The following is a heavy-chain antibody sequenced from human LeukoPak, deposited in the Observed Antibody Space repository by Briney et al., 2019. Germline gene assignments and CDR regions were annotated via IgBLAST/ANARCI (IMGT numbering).Heavy chain of an antibody. Sequence: GXXNPSGGSTSYAQKFQGRVTMTRDTSTSTVYMELSSLRSEDTAVYYCARGITYGSLYYYYGMDVWGQGTTVTVSS. CDR2: XNPSGGST. V-gene: IGHV1-46*01. CDR3: ARGITYGSLYYYYGMDV. D-gene: IGHD2-15*01. J-gene: IGHJ6*02.